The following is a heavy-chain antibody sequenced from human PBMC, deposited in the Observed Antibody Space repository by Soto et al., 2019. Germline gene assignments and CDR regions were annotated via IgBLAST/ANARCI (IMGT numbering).Heavy chain of an antibody. V-gene: IGHV1-24*01. CDR1: GYTLTELS. CDR2: FDPEDGET. J-gene: IGHJ4*02. Sequence: ASVKVSCKVSGYTLTELSMHWVRQAPGKGLEWMGGFDPEDGETIYAQKFQGRVTMTEGTSTDTAYMELSSLRSEDTAVYYCASPLGTMVRGVFDDYWGQGTLVTVSS. CDR3: ASPLGTMVRGVFDDY. D-gene: IGHD3-10*01.